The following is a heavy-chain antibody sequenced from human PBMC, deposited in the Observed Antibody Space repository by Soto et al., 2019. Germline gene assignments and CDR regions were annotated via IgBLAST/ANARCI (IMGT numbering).Heavy chain of an antibody. V-gene: IGHV3-30*03. Sequence: GGSLRLSCGAPGVTFKDYGMHWVRQAPGKGLEWVAVISYDGKQTYYADSVKGRFTISKDKSKRTLFLQMNSLRVDDTAVYYCARDGWGSNWYFDLWGRGSLVTVSS. CDR1: GVTFKDYG. CDR3: ARDGWGSNWYFDL. J-gene: IGHJ2*01. CDR2: ISYDGKQT. D-gene: IGHD3-16*01.